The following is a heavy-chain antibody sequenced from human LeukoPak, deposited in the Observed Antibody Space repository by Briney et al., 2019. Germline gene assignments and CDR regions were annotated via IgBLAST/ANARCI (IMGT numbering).Heavy chain of an antibody. V-gene: IGHV3-23*01. CDR2: ISGSGGST. CDR1: GFTFSSYA. D-gene: IGHD3-9*01. J-gene: IGHJ4*02. Sequence: GGSLRLSCAASGFTFSSYAMSWVRQAPGKGLEWVSAISGSGGSTYCADSVKGRFTISRDNSKNTLYLQMNSLRAEDTAVYYCAKLKSYDILTGYHDYWGQGTLVTVSS. CDR3: AKLKSYDILTGYHDY.